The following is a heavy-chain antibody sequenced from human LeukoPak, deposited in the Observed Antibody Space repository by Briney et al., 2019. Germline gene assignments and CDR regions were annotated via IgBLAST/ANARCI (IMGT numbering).Heavy chain of an antibody. V-gene: IGHV1-2*02. CDR2: INPNSGGT. D-gene: IGHD2-2*01. CDR1: GYTFTGYY. CDR3: ARSMRYCSSTSCFDGMDV. Sequence: ASVTVSCKASGYTFTGYYMHWVRQAPGQGLEWMGWINPNSGGTNYAQKFQGRVTMTRGTSISTAYMELSRLRSDDTAVYYCARSMRYCSSTSCFDGMDVWGQGTTVTVSS. J-gene: IGHJ6*02.